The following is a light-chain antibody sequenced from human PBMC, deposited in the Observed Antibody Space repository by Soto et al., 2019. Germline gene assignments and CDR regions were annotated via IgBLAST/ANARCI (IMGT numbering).Light chain of an antibody. V-gene: IGKV1-5*01. CDR1: QSMSNW. Sequence: DIQMTQSPSTLSASVGDRVTITCRASQSMSNWLAWYQQKPGKAPKLLIFDASSLESGVPSRFSGSGSGTEFTLTISSLQPDDFAIYYCQQYNNDSPKTFGQWTKVEI. J-gene: IGKJ1*01. CDR3: QQYNNDSPKT. CDR2: DAS.